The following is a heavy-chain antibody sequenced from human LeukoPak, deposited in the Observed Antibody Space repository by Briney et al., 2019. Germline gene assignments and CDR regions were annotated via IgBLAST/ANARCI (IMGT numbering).Heavy chain of an antibody. D-gene: IGHD1-26*01. CDR3: ATGSRGSYSLGH. J-gene: IGHJ4*02. CDR2: ISASNGNT. CDR1: GYTFTSYG. V-gene: IGHV1-18*01. Sequence: ASVKVSCKASGYTFTSYGLTWVRQAPGQGLEWMGWISASNGNTNYAQKLQGRVTMTTDTSASTVYMELSSLRSEDTAVYYCATGSRGSYSLGHWGQGTLVTVSS.